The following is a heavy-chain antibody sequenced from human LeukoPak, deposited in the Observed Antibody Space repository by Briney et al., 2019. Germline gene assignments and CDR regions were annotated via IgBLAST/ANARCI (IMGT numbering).Heavy chain of an antibody. CDR2: INPNSGGT. Sequence: GASVKVSCTASGYTFTGYYMHWVRQAPGQGLEWMGRINPNSGGTNYAQKFQGRVTMTRDTSISTAYMELSRLRSDDTAVYYCARESEYSSSFDYWGQGTLVTVSS. CDR1: GYTFTGYY. J-gene: IGHJ4*02. CDR3: ARESEYSSSFDY. V-gene: IGHV1-2*06. D-gene: IGHD6-6*01.